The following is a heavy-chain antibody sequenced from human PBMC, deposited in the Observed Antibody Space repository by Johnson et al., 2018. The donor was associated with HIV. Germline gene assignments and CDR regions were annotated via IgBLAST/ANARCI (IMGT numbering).Heavy chain of an antibody. CDR2: ISYDGSNK. J-gene: IGHJ3*02. Sequence: QVQLVESGGGLVQPGGSLRLSCAASGFTVKNNYMNWVRQAPGKGLEWVTVISYDGSNKYYADSVKGRFTISRDNSKNTLYLQVNSLSDEDTAVYYCAREKPGTPRDAFDIWGQGTMVTVSS. CDR1: GFTVKNNY. CDR3: AREKPGTPRDAFDI. V-gene: IGHV3-30*03.